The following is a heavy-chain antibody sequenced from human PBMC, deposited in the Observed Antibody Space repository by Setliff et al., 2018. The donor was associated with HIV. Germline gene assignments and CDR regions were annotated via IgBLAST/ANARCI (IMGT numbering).Heavy chain of an antibody. CDR2: IFSTGST. Sequence: PSETLSLTCSVSGCSISSGTYYWSWIRQPAGKGLEWIGHIFSTGSTNYNSSLKSRVIMPADTSKNQFSLLLTSLPAADTAMYYCARGAAVTGTLEYWGQGTLVTVSS. V-gene: IGHV4-61*09. D-gene: IGHD6-19*01. CDR1: GCSISSGTYY. J-gene: IGHJ4*02. CDR3: ARGAAVTGTLEY.